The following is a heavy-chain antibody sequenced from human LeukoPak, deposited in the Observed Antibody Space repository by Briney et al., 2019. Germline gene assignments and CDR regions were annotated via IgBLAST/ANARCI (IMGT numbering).Heavy chain of an antibody. D-gene: IGHD3-10*01. Sequence: SETLSLTCTVSGGSISSHYWSWIRQPPGKGLEWIGYIYYSGSTNYNPSLKSRVTISVDTSKNQFSLKLSSVTAADTAVYYCARVNVAELAKVYYFDYWGQGTLVTVSS. CDR2: IYYSGST. CDR3: ARVNVAELAKVYYFDY. V-gene: IGHV4-59*11. J-gene: IGHJ4*02. CDR1: GGSISSHY.